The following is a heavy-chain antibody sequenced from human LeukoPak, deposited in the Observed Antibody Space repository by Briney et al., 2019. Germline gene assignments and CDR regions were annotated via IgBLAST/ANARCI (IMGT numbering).Heavy chain of an antibody. J-gene: IGHJ4*02. CDR2: IYTSGST. CDR1: GGSISSGSYY. CDR3: ARVQRPGSSGWYPSSYYFDY. Sequence: SQTLSLTCTVSGGSISSGSYYWSWIRQPAGKGLEWIGRIYTSGSTNYNPSLKSRVTISVDTSKNQFSLKLSSVTAADTAVYYCARVQRPGSSGWYPSSYYFDYWGQGTLVTVSS. V-gene: IGHV4-61*02. D-gene: IGHD6-19*01.